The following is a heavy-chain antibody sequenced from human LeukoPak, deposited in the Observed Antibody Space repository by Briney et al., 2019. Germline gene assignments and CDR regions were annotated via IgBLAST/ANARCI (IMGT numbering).Heavy chain of an antibody. CDR2: IYSGGST. J-gene: IGHJ3*02. CDR1: GFTFKSYE. V-gene: IGHV3-53*01. CDR3: ARGGSYLSAFDI. D-gene: IGHD1-26*01. Sequence: PGGSLRLSCVVSGFTFKSYEMSWVRQAPGKGLEWVSIIYSGGSTFYADSVKGRFTISRDNSKNTLYLQMNSLRAEDTAVYYCARGGSYLSAFDIWGQGTMVTVSS.